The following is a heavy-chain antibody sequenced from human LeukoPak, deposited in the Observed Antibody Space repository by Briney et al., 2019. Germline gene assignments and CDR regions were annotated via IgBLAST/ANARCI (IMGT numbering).Heavy chain of an antibody. CDR1: GGSMNSYY. J-gene: IGHJ4*02. D-gene: IGHD3-9*01. V-gene: IGHV4-59*08. CDR2: IYYSGST. Sequence: SETLSFTCSVSGGSMNSYYWSWIRQSPGKGLEWIGYIYYSGSTNYNPSLKSRVTISVDTSKNQFSLKLSSVTAADTAVYYCARHVWLQPFDYWGQGTLVTVSS. CDR3: ARHVWLQPFDY.